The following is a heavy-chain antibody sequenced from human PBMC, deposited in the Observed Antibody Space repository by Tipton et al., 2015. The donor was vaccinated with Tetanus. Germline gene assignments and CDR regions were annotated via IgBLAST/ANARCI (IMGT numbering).Heavy chain of an antibody. Sequence: TLSLTCTVSGGSISSGGYYWSWIRQHPGKGLEWIGYIYYSGSTYYNPSLKSRVTISVDTSKNQFSLKLSSVTAADTAVYYCARRDEGSGYYHDNWYFDLWGRGPLVTVPS. CDR1: GGSISSGGYY. CDR2: IYYSGST. D-gene: IGHD3-22*01. J-gene: IGHJ2*01. V-gene: IGHV4-31*03. CDR3: ARRDEGSGYYHDNWYFDL.